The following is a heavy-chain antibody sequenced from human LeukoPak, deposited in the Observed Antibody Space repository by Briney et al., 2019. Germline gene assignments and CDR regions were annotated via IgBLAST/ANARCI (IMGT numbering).Heavy chain of an antibody. Sequence: KSSQTLSLXCTVSGGTISSESYYWSWIRQPAGKGLECIGRIYTSGRTNCNPSLKSRVTISVDTSKNQFSLKLNSVTAADMAVYYCAREMTGSGWYDAFDIWGQGTMVAVSS. D-gene: IGHD6-19*01. CDR2: IYTSGRT. CDR1: GGTISSESYY. J-gene: IGHJ3*02. V-gene: IGHV4-61*02. CDR3: AREMTGSGWYDAFDI.